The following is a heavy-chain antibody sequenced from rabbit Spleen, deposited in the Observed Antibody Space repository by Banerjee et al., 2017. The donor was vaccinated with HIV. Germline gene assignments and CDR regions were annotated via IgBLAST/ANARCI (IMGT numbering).Heavy chain of an antibody. V-gene: IGHV1S45*01. D-gene: IGHD4-1*01. J-gene: IGHJ4*01. Sequence: QEQLEESGGGLVKPEGSLTLTCKASGFSFSDTDVMCWVRQATGKGLQWIACINTATGKAVYASWAKGRLTISKNSSTTVTLQMTGLTAADTAAYFCVSEVAGKFSFLGPGTLVTVS. CDR2: INTATGKA. CDR3: VSEVAGKFSF. CDR1: GFSFSDTDV.